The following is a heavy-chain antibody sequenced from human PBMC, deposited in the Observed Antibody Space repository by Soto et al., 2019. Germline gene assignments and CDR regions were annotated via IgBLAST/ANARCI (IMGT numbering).Heavy chain of an antibody. CDR2: INSDGSST. Sequence: EVQLVESGGGLVQPGGSLRLSCAASGFTFSSYWMHWVRQAPGKGLVWVSRINSDGSSTNYADSVKGRFTISRDNAKNTLYLQMNSLRAEDTAVYYCVRDLSESIVTSLLSLWGQGTLVTVSS. CDR3: VRDLSESIVTSLLSL. J-gene: IGHJ4*02. D-gene: IGHD5-12*01. V-gene: IGHV3-74*01. CDR1: GFTFSSYW.